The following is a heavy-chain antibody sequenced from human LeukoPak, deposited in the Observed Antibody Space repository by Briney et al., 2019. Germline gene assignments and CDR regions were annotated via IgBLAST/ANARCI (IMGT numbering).Heavy chain of an antibody. V-gene: IGHV3-21*01. J-gene: IGHJ3*02. CDR1: GFTFSSYS. D-gene: IGHD6-19*01. CDR3: ARDVRGYSSGWPTNDAFDI. CDR2: INRSSSYI. Sequence: GGSLRLSCAASGFTFSSYSMNWVRQAPRKGLEWVSSINRSSSYIYYADSVKGRFTISRDNAKNSLYLQMNSLRAEDTAVYYCARDVRGYSSGWPTNDAFDIWGQGTMVAVSS.